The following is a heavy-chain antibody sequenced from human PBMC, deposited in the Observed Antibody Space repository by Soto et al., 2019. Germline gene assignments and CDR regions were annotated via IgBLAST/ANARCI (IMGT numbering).Heavy chain of an antibody. D-gene: IGHD5-18*01. CDR1: GYTFTSYA. CDR3: ARMTAMARGDY. J-gene: IGHJ4*02. CDR2: ISGYNGKT. V-gene: IGHV1-18*01. Sequence: ASVKVSCKASGYTFTSYAMHWVRQAPGQRLECMGWISGYNGKTKYAPKVQGRVTMTTDTSTRTAYMELRSLRSDDTAVYYCARMTAMARGDYWGQGTLVTVSS.